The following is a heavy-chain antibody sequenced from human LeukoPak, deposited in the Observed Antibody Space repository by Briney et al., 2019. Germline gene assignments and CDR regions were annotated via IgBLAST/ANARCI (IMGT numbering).Heavy chain of an antibody. D-gene: IGHD3-22*01. V-gene: IGHV4-31*03. CDR3: ARETHYYDSSGYYYRRSDAFDI. Sequence: TSETLSLTCTVSGGSISSGGYYWNWIRQHPGKGLEWIGYIYYSGSTYYNPSLKSRVTISVDTSKNQFSLKLSSVTAADTAVYYCARETHYYDSSGYYYRRSDAFDIWGQGTMVTVSS. J-gene: IGHJ3*02. CDR2: IYYSGST. CDR1: GGSISSGGYY.